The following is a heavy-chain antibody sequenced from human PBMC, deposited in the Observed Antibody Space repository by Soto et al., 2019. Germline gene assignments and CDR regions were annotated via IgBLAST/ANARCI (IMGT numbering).Heavy chain of an antibody. CDR1: GGTFSSYA. CDR3: ARSLSVQLQDYGIDV. D-gene: IGHD2-2*01. J-gene: IGHJ6*02. CDR2: IIPIFGTV. Sequence: QVQLVQSGAEVKKPGSSVKVSCKASGGTFSSYAISWVRQAPGQGLEWMGGIIPIFGTVNYAQKFQGRVTSTADESTSKAYTELSSLRSEVTAVYYCARSLSVQLQDYGIDVWGQGTTVTVSS. V-gene: IGHV1-69*01.